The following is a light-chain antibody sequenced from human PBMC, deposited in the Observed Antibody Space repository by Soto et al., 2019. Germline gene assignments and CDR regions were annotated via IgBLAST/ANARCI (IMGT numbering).Light chain of an antibody. V-gene: IGKV1-16*01. CDR3: HQYNTYPA. CDR1: QGVDKY. Sequence: DTQMTQSPSSLSASVGDRVNSTCRASQGVDKYLAWFQQKPGKAPKSLIYGASRLQGGVPSWFGGRGSGTHFTLTITLQQPEDFATYYCHQYNTYPAFGQGTRLQI. CDR2: GAS. J-gene: IGKJ5*01.